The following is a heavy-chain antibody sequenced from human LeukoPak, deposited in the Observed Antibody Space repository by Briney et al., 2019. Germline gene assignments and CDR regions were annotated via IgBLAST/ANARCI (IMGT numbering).Heavy chain of an antibody. CDR2: ISYDGSHQ. J-gene: IGHJ4*02. D-gene: IGHD1-26*01. V-gene: IGHV3-30*01. CDR1: GFTFRHYA. CDR3: ARARNGTLKY. Sequence: GRSLRLSCAASGFTFRHYAMHWVRQAPGKGPEWVAVISYDGSHQYSADSVKGRLSISRDNSRHTLYLQMNSLRPEDTAVYYCARARNGTLKYWGQGTLVIVSS.